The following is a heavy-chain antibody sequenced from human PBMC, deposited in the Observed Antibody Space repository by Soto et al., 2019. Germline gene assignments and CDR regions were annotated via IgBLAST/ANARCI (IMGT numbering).Heavy chain of an antibody. D-gene: IGHD1-26*01. V-gene: IGHV4-61*03. CDR2: IYHSEIT. Sequence: QVQLQESGPGVVKSSETLSLTCAVSGGSVSSETHFWSWIRQPPGKALEWIVYIYHSEITNSNPSLKGRLTISVDKSQNHYSLSLASVTAAGTAIYYCAREDMSGTYYFDSWGQGTLVTVSS. CDR1: GGSVSSETHF. CDR3: AREDMSGTYYFDS. J-gene: IGHJ4*02.